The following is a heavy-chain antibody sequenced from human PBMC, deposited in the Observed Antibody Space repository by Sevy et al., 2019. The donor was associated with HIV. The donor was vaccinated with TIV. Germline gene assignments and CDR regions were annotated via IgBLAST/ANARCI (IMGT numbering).Heavy chain of an antibody. CDR3: AKDGHDYGDFYFNY. CDR1: GFTFSSSA. V-gene: IGHV3-30*18. J-gene: IGHJ4*02. D-gene: IGHD4-17*01. Sequence: GGSLRLSCAASGFTFSSSAMHWVRQAPGKGLEWVAVISYDGNNKYYGDSVQGRFTISRDNSKNTLYLQMNNLRAEDTAVYYCAKDGHDYGDFYFNYWGQGTLVTVSS. CDR2: ISYDGNNK.